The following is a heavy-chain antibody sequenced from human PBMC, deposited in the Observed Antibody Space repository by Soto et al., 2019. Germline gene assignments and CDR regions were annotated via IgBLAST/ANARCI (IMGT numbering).Heavy chain of an antibody. D-gene: IGHD1-7*01. J-gene: IGHJ4*02. CDR1: SKA. CDR3: ARKILGGTTDY. CDR2: INTGKGDT. V-gene: IGHV1-3*04. Sequence: SKASRWARHANRQGLEWMGWINTGKGDTNYAQKFQGRVTITRDTSTSTAYMELSSLRSEDTAVDYCARKILGGTTDYWGPGTLVTSPQ.